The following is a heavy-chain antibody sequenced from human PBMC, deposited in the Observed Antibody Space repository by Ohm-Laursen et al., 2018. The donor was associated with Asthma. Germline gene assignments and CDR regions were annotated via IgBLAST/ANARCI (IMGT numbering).Heavy chain of an antibody. CDR3: ARGVYQLPPGS. Sequence: TLSLTCTVSGGSIGTGDYYWNWIRQHPGKGLEWIGYVYYSGTTYYNPSLKSRVTISVDTSKNQFSLKLSSVTAADTAVYYCARGVYQLPPGSWGQGTLVTVSS. CDR1: GGSIGTGDYY. V-gene: IGHV4-31*03. D-gene: IGHD2-2*01. CDR2: VYYSGTT. J-gene: IGHJ5*02.